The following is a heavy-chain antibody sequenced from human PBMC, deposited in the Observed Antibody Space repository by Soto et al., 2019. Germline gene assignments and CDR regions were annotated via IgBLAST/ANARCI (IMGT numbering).Heavy chain of an antibody. D-gene: IGHD3-10*01. CDR2: IYYSGST. CDR1: GGSISSSSYY. Sequence: ETLSLTCTVSGGSISSSSYYWGWIRQPPGKGLEWIGSIYYSGSTYYNPSLKSRVTISVDTSKNQFSLKLSSVTAADTAVYYCARRTPSTALWFGELTGGAFDYWGQGILVTVSS. J-gene: IGHJ4*02. V-gene: IGHV4-39*01. CDR3: ARRTPSTALWFGELTGGAFDY.